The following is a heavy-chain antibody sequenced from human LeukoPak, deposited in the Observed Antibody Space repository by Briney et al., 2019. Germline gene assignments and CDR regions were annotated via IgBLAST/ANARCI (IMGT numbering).Heavy chain of an antibody. D-gene: IGHD1-26*01. J-gene: IGHJ4*02. CDR1: GFTFSSYA. Sequence: GGSLRPSCAASGFTFSSYAMSWVRQAPGKGLEWVSAISGSGGSTYYADSVKGRFTISRDNSKNTLYLQMNSLRAEDTAVYYCASLSDSGSHYVDYWGQGTLVTVSS. CDR3: ASLSDSGSHYVDY. V-gene: IGHV3-23*01. CDR2: ISGSGGST.